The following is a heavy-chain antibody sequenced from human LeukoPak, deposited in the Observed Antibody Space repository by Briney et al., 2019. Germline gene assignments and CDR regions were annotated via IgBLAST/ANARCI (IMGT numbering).Heavy chain of an antibody. CDR2: INHSGST. CDR1: GGSFSGYY. J-gene: IGHJ4*02. D-gene: IGHD1-26*01. V-gene: IGHV4-34*01. CDR3: ARGPLGEWDPQRFDY. Sequence: ASETLSLTCAVYGGSFSGYYWSWIRQPPGKGLEWIGEINHSGSTNYNPSLKSRVTISVDTSKNQFSLKLSSVTAADTAVYYCARGPLGEWDPQRFDYWGQGTLVTVSS.